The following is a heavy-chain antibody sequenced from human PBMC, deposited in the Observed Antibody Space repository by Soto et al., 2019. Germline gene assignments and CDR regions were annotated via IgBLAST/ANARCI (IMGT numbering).Heavy chain of an antibody. CDR2: ISGSSSYT. CDR1: GFTFSDYY. Sequence: QVQLVESGGGLVKPGGSLRLYCVASGFTFSDYYMRWIRQTPGKGLEWVSYISGSSSYTKYTDSVKARFTISRDNAKKSLYLQMNSLRDEDTAVYYFARRGWPYYFDAWGQGTLVTVSS. D-gene: IGHD6-19*01. J-gene: IGHJ4*02. CDR3: ARRGWPYYFDA. V-gene: IGHV3-11*06.